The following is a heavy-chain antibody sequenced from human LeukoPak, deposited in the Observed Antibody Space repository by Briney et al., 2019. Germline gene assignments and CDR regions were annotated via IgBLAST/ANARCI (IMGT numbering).Heavy chain of an antibody. CDR1: GGSISSGDYY. CDR3: ARIRAIRYFDWLFVDY. J-gene: IGHJ4*02. D-gene: IGHD3-9*01. Sequence: SETLSLTCTVSGGSISSGDYYWSWIRQPPGKGLEWIGYIYYSGSTYYNPSLKSRVTISVDTSKNQFSLKLSSMTAADTAVYYCARIRAIRYFDWLFVDYWGQGTLVTVSS. V-gene: IGHV4-30-4*08. CDR2: IYYSGST.